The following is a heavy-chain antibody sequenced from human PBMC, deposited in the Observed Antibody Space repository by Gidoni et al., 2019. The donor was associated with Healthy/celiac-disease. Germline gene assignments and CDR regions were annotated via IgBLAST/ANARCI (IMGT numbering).Heavy chain of an antibody. V-gene: IGHV3-13*05. Sequence: DVQLVESGGGLVHPGGSMRIPCSASALPFSSYDMHWVRQATGKGLELVSAIGTSGDQYYPGSVKGRFTISRENAKNSLYLKMNSLRAGDTAVYYCARAYYGDYESWYFDLWGRGTLVTVSS. J-gene: IGHJ2*01. D-gene: IGHD4-17*01. CDR1: ALPFSSYD. CDR3: ARAYYGDYESWYFDL. CDR2: IGTSGDQ.